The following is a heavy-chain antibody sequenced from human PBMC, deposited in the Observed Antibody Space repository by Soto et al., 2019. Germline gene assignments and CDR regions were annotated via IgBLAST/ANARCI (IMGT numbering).Heavy chain of an antibody. D-gene: IGHD1-20*01. J-gene: IGHJ4*02. V-gene: IGHV3-21*01. CDR2: ISFSGDYI. CDR3: ARATYNWNHEY. CDR1: GFALEKYC. Sequence: GGVLRRCCAVAGFALEKYCMNWVLHARGKGLEWVSSISFSGDYIYYADSVKGRFTISRDNARNSLYLQMNRLGVDDTALYFCARATYNWNHEYWGQRTQVTVSS.